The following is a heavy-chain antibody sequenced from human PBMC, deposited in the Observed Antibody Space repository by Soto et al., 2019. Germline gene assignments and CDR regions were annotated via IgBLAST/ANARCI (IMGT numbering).Heavy chain of an antibody. CDR3: ARFASRYRNPWYLDY. V-gene: IGHV1-69*08. J-gene: IGHJ4*02. CDR2: FLPLLGTA. Sequence: QVQLVQSGAEVKKPGSSVKVSCKASGGTFTSYPINWLRQAPVQGLDWIGRFLPLLGTADYAQRFQGSVTITADKSTSTANRELRSVTSEDSAVYYCARFASRYRNPWYLDYWGQGTLVTVST. CDR1: GGTFTSYP. D-gene: IGHD4-4*01.